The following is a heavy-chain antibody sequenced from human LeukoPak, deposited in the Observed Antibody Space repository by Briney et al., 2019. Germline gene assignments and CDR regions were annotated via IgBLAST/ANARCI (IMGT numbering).Heavy chain of an antibody. CDR2: IKFDGSET. CDR1: GLILSNYG. V-gene: IGHV3-30*02. CDR3: ANQKLSGSNLPGY. Sequence: PGGSLRLSCTASGLILSNYGMHWVRQGPGKGLEWLAFIKFDGSETKYADSVKGRFTISRDNSKNTLSLQMNTLRLEDTAVYYCANQKLSGSNLPGYWGQGTLVTVSS. D-gene: IGHD3-10*01. J-gene: IGHJ4*02.